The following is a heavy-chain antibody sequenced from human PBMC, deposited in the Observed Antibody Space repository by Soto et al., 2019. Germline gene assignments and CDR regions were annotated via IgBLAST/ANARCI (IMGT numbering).Heavy chain of an antibody. CDR2: IKQDGSAK. V-gene: IGHV3-7*04. J-gene: IGHJ4*02. D-gene: IGHD1-1*01. CDR1: GFTFSNYW. Sequence: EVQLVESGGGLVQPGGSLRLSCAGSGFTFSNYWMNWVRQTTGKGLEWVANIKQDGSAKNYVESVKGRFTISRDNAKNLGYLQTNCLRAEDTAVYYCAGGTGWVHDYWGQGTLVTVSS. CDR3: AGGTGWVHDY.